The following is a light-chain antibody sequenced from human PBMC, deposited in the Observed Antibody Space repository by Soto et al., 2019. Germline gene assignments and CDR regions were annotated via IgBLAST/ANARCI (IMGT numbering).Light chain of an antibody. CDR1: QSVSSSN. V-gene: IGKV3-20*01. Sequence: EIVLPQSPGTLSLSPGARATLSCRARQSVSSSNLAWYQQKPGQAPRLLIYGASSRATGIPDRFSGSGSGTDFTLTFSRLEPEDFAVYYCEYYGTSITFGGGTKVDIK. CDR3: EYYGTSIT. J-gene: IGKJ4*01. CDR2: GAS.